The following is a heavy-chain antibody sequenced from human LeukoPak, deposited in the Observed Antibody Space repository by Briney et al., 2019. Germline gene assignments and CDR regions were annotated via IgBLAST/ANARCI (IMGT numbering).Heavy chain of an antibody. J-gene: IGHJ4*02. Sequence: PGGSLRLSCAASGFTFSSYAMHWVRQAPGKGLEWVAGISYDGSNKYYADSVKGRFTISRDNSKNTLYLQMNSLRAEDTAVYYCAREGGASTYYYDSSGSSYFDYWGQGTLVTVSS. CDR2: ISYDGSNK. V-gene: IGHV3-30-3*01. CDR3: AREGGASTYYYDSSGSSYFDY. D-gene: IGHD3-22*01. CDR1: GFTFSSYA.